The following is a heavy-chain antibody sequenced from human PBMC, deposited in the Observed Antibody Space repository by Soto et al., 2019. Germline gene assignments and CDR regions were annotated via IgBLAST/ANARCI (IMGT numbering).Heavy chain of an antibody. V-gene: IGHV3-15*07. J-gene: IGHJ4*02. CDR2: IKTKTDGGTT. CDR3: TTGYCSSTSCSKYYFDC. CDR1: GFTFTNAW. Sequence: GGSLRLSCAASGFTFTNAWMTWVRQAPGRGLEWVGRIKTKTDGGTTDYAAPVEGRFTISRDDSKNTLYLQVNSLKTEDTAVYYCTTGYCSSTSCSKYYFDCWGQGTLVTVSS. D-gene: IGHD2-2*01.